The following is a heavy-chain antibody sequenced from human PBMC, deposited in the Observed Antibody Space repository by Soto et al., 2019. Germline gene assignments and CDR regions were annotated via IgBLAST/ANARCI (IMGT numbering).Heavy chain of an antibody. CDR3: GSVST. CDR2: IIPIFHTT. V-gene: IGHV1-69*13. Sequence: ASVKVACKASGGSFSGQAVSWVRQAPGRGLEWMGGIIPIFHTTNYARKFQGRLTITADESTSTASMELTSLTSADTAVYYCGSVSTWGMGTPVTDPS. J-gene: IGHJ5*02. CDR1: GGSFSGQA.